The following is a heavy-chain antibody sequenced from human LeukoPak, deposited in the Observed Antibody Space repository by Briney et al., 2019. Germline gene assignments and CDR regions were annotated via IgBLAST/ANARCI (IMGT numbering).Heavy chain of an antibody. D-gene: IGHD2-2*01. CDR1: GGSIDSYY. Sequence: SETLSLTCTVSGGSIDSYYWSWIRQPPGKGLEWIGYIYYTGSTEYHHSLKSRVTISLDTSKNQFSLKLTSVTAADTAVYYCARVYQSAEYYFDYWGQGNLVSVSS. CDR2: IYYTGST. CDR3: ARVYQSAEYYFDY. V-gene: IGHV4-59*01. J-gene: IGHJ4*02.